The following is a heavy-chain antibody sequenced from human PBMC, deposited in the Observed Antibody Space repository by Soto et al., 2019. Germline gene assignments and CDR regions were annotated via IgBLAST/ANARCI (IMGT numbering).Heavy chain of an antibody. CDR2: INAGNGNT. D-gene: IGHD2-2*01. J-gene: IGHJ6*02. CDR3: ARDRSLTDIVVVPAAIYGMDV. CDR1: GYTFTSYA. V-gene: IGHV1-3*01. Sequence: ASVKVSCKASGYTFTSYAMHWVRQAPGQRLEWMGWINAGNGNTKYSQKFQGRVTITRDTSASTAYMELSSLRSEDTAVYYCARDRSLTDIVVVPAAIYGMDVWGQGTTVTVSS.